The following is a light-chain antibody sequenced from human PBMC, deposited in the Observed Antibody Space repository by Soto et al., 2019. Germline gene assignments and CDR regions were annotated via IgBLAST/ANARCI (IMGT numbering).Light chain of an antibody. CDR1: GSNIGSNN. CDR2: MNN. J-gene: IGLJ3*02. Sequence: QSALSQSPSASGTPGQRGTSSCSGGGSNIGSNNVYWFQQLPGTAPKLPIYMNNQRPSGVPDRFSGSKSGTSASLAISGLRSGDEADYYCAAWDDSLSGPMFGGGTKVTVL. V-gene: IGLV1-47*01. CDR3: AAWDDSLSGPM.